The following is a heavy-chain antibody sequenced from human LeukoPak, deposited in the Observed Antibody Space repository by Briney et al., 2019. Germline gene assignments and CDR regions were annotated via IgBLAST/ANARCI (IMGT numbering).Heavy chain of an antibody. V-gene: IGHV3-23*01. J-gene: IGHJ4*02. CDR2: ISNSGNTT. D-gene: IGHD6-13*01. CDR3: AKGDRVAAAAMVDY. CDR1: GFTFSSYA. Sequence: PGGSLRLSCAASGFTFSSYAMSWVRQAPGKGLEWVSTISNSGNTTYYADSVKGRFTISRDNSKTTLYGQMNSLRVEDTAIYYCAKGDRVAAAAMVDYWGQGTLVTVSS.